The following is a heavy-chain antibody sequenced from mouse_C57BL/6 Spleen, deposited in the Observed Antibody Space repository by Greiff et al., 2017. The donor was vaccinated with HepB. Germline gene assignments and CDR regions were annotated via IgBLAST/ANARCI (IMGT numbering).Heavy chain of an antibody. CDR1: GYTFTDYN. Sequence: VQLQQSGPELVKPGASVKIPCKASGYTFTDYNMDWVKQSHGKSLEWIGDINPNNGGTIYNQKFKGKATLTVDKSSSTAYMEFRSLTSEDTAVYYCARGSDGYYAMDYWGQGTSVTVSS. CDR3: ARGSDGYYAMDY. CDR2: INPNNGGT. D-gene: IGHD2-3*01. J-gene: IGHJ4*01. V-gene: IGHV1-18*01.